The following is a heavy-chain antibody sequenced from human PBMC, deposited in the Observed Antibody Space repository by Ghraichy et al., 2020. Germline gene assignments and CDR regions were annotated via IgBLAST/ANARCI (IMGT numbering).Heavy chain of an antibody. V-gene: IGHV1-69*02. CDR1: GGTFSSYT. CDR3: ARAIGAVAGPTQYYFDY. Sequence: SVKVSCKASGGTFSSYTISWVRQAPGQGLEWMGRIIPILGIANYAQKFQGRVTITADKSTSTAYMELSSLRSEDTAVYYCARAIGAVAGPTQYYFDYWGQGTLVTVSS. D-gene: IGHD6-19*01. CDR2: IIPILGIA. J-gene: IGHJ4*02.